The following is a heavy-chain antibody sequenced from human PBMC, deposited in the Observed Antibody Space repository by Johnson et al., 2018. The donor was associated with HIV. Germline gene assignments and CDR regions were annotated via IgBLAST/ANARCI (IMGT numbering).Heavy chain of an antibody. CDR1: GFTFSSYA. CDR3: AKGPNGQVDDALHI. V-gene: IGHV3-33*06. Sequence: QMQLVESGGGVVKPGRSLRLSCAASGFTFSSYAMHWVRQAPGKGLEWVAIIWYDGNNKYYADSVKGLFTISRDNSKNTLYLQMNSLRAADTGVYYCAKGPNGQVDDALHIWGQGTMVTVSS. CDR2: IWYDGNNK. J-gene: IGHJ3*02.